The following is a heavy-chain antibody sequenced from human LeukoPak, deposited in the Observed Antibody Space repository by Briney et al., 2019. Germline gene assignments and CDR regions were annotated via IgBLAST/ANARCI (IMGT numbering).Heavy chain of an antibody. V-gene: IGHV4-39*01. CDR1: GDYISNNNWS. CDR3: AARTLSGVAGRGRFDG. Sequence: SETLSLTCSVSGDYISNNNWSWPWLRHLPGKGLEWIETIPFDEKLADNEIPSSNPSLQGRVTISAVKSKNQLSLNMQSVTAADTASYLCAARTLSGVAGRGRFDGRLQGMLV. CDR2: IPFDEKLADNEIP. J-gene: IGHJ5*02. D-gene: IGHD3-3*01.